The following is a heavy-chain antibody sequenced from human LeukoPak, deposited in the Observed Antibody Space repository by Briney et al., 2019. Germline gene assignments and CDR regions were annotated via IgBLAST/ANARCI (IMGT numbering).Heavy chain of an antibody. CDR2: LYYSGST. J-gene: IGHJ3*02. CDR1: GGSIRSSSYY. D-gene: IGHD2-2*01. Sequence: SETLSLTCTVSGGSIRSSSYYWGWIRQPPGKGLEWIGTLYYSGSTYYNPPLKSRSSISVDTSTNQFSLKLSSVTAADTAVYYCARDGGCRDIVVVPAAIPVECYHCLDAFDIWGQGTMVTVSS. V-gene: IGHV4-39*02. CDR3: ARDGGCRDIVVVPAAIPVECYHCLDAFDI.